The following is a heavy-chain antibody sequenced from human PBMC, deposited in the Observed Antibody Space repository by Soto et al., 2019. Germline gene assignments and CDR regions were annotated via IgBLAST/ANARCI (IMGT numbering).Heavy chain of an antibody. Sequence: QVQLVQAGAEVKNPGSSVNVSCKTVGGTMRSFAFSWVRQAPGQGLEWMGGIIPAFATPNHAQKFQDRVTITADESTSTVYMDLRRLRSEDAAVYFCARGADVFGYNWKYGPFEVWGQGTQITVSS. CDR2: IIPAFATP. CDR1: GGTMRSFA. D-gene: IGHD1-20*01. J-gene: IGHJ4*02. CDR3: ARGADVFGYNWKYGPFEV. V-gene: IGHV1-69*01.